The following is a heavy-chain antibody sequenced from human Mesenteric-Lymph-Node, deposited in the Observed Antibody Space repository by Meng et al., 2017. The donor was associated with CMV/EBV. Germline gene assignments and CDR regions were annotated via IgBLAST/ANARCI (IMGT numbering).Heavy chain of an antibody. CDR2: MNPNSDNT. J-gene: IGHJ4*02. V-gene: IGHV1-8*02. CDR1: GYTFTSYD. CDR3: AKDYKPVPTMVQFDS. D-gene: IGHD2-8*01. Sequence: ASVKVSCKASGYTFTSYDINWVRQATGQGLEWMGWMNPNSDNTGHAQKFPGRLTLPTNTSMSTAYLTLRSLASYDAAVYYCAKDYKPVPTMVQFDSWGQGTLVTVSS.